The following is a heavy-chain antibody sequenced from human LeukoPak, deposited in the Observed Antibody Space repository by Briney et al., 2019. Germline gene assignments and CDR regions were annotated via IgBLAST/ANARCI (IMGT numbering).Heavy chain of an antibody. CDR3: AKDPYTSGWAYFDS. Sequence: GGPLRLSCAASGFPFSSYAMSWARQAPGKGLEWVSAMSASGDITYYAGSVKGRFTISRDNSKNTLCLHMNSLRVEDTAVYYCAKDPYTSGWAYFDSWGQGTLVTASS. V-gene: IGHV3-23*01. CDR1: GFPFSSYA. CDR2: MSASGDIT. J-gene: IGHJ4*02. D-gene: IGHD6-19*01.